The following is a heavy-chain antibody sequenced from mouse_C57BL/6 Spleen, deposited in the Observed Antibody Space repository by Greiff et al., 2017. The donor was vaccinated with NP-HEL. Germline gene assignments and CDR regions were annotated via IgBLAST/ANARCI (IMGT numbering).Heavy chain of an antibody. J-gene: IGHJ4*01. CDR3: VRHESHLDY. CDR2: IRSKSNNYAT. D-gene: IGHD1-3*01. Sequence: EVKLVESGGGLVQPKGSLKLSCAASGFSFNTYAMNWVRQAPGKGLEWVARIRSKSNNYATYYADSVKDRFTISRDDSESMLYLQMNNLKTEDTAMYYCVRHESHLDYWGQGTSVTVSS. V-gene: IGHV10-1*01. CDR1: GFSFNTYA.